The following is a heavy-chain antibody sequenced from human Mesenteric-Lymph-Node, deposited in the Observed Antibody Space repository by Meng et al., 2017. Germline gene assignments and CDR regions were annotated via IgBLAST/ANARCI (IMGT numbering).Heavy chain of an antibody. V-gene: IGHV1-2*06. J-gene: IGHJ4*02. Sequence: QVQLVQSGAEVKKPGASVKVSCKASGYTFTDYFVHWVRQAPGQGLEWMGRINPNSAGTNYAQKFQGRVTMTSDPSINTAYMELSRLRSDDTAVYYCARFWDSYVYFDSWGQGTLVTVSS. CDR2: INPNSAGT. CDR1: GYTFTDYF. D-gene: IGHD3-16*01. CDR3: ARFWDSYVYFDS.